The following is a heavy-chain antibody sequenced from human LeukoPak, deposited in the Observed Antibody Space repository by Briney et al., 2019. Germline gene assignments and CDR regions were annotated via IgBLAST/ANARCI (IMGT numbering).Heavy chain of an antibody. J-gene: IGHJ4*02. CDR1: GGTFSSYA. CDR2: IIPIFGTA. V-gene: IGHV1-69*06. Sequence: EASVKVSCKASGGTFSSYAISWVRQAPGQGLEWMGGIIPIFGTANYAQKFQGRVTMTEDTSTDTAYMELSSLRSEDTAVYYCATVAGFDYWGQGTLVTVSS. CDR3: ATVAGFDY. D-gene: IGHD6-19*01.